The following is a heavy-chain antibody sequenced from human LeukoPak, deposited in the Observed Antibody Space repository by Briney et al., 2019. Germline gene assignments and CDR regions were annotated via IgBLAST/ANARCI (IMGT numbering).Heavy chain of an antibody. V-gene: IGHV1-46*01. CDR2: INPSGGST. Sequence: ASVKVSCKASGYTFTSYYMHWVRQAPGQGLEWMGIINPSGGSTSYAQKFQGRVTMTRDTSTSTVYMELTSLRSDDTAVYYCATALGPMKRAYSVGPTPGGFEYWGQGTLVTVSS. CDR1: GYTFTSYY. J-gene: IGHJ4*02. D-gene: IGHD5/OR15-5a*01. CDR3: ATALGPMKRAYSVGPTPGGFEY.